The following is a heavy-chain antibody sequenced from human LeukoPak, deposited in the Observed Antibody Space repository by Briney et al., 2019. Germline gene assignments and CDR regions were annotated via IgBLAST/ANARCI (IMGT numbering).Heavy chain of an antibody. J-gene: IGHJ4*02. CDR2: ISWNGDST. D-gene: IGHD1-26*01. CDR3: AKRSASYHYFDY. Sequence: PGGSLRLSCAASGFTFDDYTMHWVRQGPGKGLEWVSLISWNGDSTYYAESVKGRFTITRDDSKKSLYLQMNSLRTEDTALYYCAKRSASYHYFDYWGRGALVTVSS. V-gene: IGHV3-43*01. CDR1: GFTFDDYT.